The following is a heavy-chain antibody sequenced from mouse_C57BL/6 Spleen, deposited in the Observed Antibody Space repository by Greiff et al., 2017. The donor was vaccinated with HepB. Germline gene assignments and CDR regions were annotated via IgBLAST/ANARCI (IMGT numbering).Heavy chain of an antibody. V-gene: IGHV1-61*01. CDR2: IYTSDSET. D-gene: IGHD2-2*01. CDR3: ARCGYHDDYAMDY. Sequence: QVQLQQPGAELVRPGSSVKLSCKASGYTFTSYWMDWVKQRPGQGLEWIGNIYTSDSETHYNQKFKDKATLNVDKSSSTAYMQLSSLTSEDSAVYYCARCGYHDDYAMDYWSQGTSVTVSS. CDR1: GYTFTSYW. J-gene: IGHJ4*01.